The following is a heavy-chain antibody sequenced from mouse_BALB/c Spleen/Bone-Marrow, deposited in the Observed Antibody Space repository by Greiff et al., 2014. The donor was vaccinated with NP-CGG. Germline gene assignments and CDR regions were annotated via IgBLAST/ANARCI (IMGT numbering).Heavy chain of an antibody. CDR3: AHDAPFTY. V-gene: IGHV14-3*02. Sequence: EVQVVESGADLVKPGASVKLSCTTSGFNIKDTFMHWVKQRPEQGLEWMGRIDPASGNTKYDPKFQGKATITADTSSNKVSLQLSGLTSEDTAVYYCAHDAPFTYWGQGTLVTVSA. D-gene: IGHD2-3*01. J-gene: IGHJ3*01. CDR2: IDPASGNT. CDR1: GFNIKDTF.